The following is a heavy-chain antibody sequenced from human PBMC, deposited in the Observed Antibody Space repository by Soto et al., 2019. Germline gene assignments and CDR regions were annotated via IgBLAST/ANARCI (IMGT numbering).Heavy chain of an antibody. CDR1: GFPSSNSA. D-gene: IGHD3-10*01. CDR2: IAVGSGNT. Sequence: SVKVSCKASGFPSSNSAMQWVLQARGQRLEWIGWIAVGSGNTNYAQRFQERVTITRDMSTSTGYMELSSLSSEDTAIYYCAALRYGSDYKAHWGQGTLVTVSS. V-gene: IGHV1-58*02. CDR3: AALRYGSDYKAH. J-gene: IGHJ4*02.